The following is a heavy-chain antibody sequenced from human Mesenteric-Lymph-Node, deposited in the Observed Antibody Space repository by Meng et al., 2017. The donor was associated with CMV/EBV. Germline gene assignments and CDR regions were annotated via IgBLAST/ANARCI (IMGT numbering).Heavy chain of an antibody. CDR3: ARHQRWLKSEGGFNY. V-gene: IGHV4-34*01. J-gene: IGHJ4*02. Sequence: HVHLPQVGGGLLKPSESLSLTCAVYDRSFSGYYWSRIRQPPGKGLEWIGEINHSGSTNYNPSLKSRATISVDTSKNQFSLKLSSVTAADTAVYYCARHQRWLKSEGGFNYWGQGTLVTVSS. D-gene: IGHD4-23*01. CDR1: DRSFSGYY. CDR2: INHSGST.